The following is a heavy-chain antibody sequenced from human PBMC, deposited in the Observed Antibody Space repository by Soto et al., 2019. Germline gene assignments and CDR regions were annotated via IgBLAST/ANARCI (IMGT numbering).Heavy chain of an antibody. CDR3: ARVWMVRGVYYYYYGMEV. CDR2: IYYSGST. Sequence: TSETLCLTCTVSGGSVSSGSYYWSWIRQPPGKGLEWIGYIYYSGSTNYNPSLKSRVTISVDTSKNQFSLKLSSVTAADTAVYYCARVWMVRGVYYYYYGMEVWGQGTTVTVSS. CDR1: GGSVSSGSYY. J-gene: IGHJ6*02. D-gene: IGHD3-10*01. V-gene: IGHV4-61*01.